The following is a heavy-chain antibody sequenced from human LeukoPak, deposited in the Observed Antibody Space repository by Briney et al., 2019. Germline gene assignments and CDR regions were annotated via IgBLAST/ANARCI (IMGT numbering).Heavy chain of an antibody. CDR1: GGSFSGYY. CDR2: INHSGST. CDR3: ASMSPYHYMDV. D-gene: IGHD3-10*02. V-gene: IGHV4-34*01. Sequence: PSETLSLTCAVYGGSFSGYYWSWIRQPPGKGLEWIGEINHSGSTNYNPSLKSRVTISVDTSKNQFSLKLSSVTAADTAVYYCASMSPYHYMDVWGKGTTVTISS. J-gene: IGHJ6*03.